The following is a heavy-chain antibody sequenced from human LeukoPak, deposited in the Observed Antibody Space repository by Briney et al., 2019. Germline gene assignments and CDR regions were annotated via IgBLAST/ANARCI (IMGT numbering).Heavy chain of an antibody. V-gene: IGHV4-34*01. CDR3: ARGYVVPAAIRDAFGI. CDR1: GGSFSGYY. D-gene: IGHD2-2*02. J-gene: IGHJ3*02. Sequence: SETLSLTCAVYGGSFSGYYWSWIRQPPGKGLEWTGEINHSGSTNYNPSLKSRVTISVDTSKNQFSLKLSSVTAADTAVYYCARGYVVPAAIRDAFGIWGQGTMVTVSS. CDR2: INHSGST.